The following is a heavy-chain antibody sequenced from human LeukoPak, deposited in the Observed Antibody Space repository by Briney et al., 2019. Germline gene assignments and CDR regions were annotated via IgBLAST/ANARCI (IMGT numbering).Heavy chain of an antibody. CDR1: GGSFSGYY. J-gene: IGHJ4*02. CDR2: INHSGST. D-gene: IGHD6-13*01. V-gene: IGHV4-34*01. CDR3: AREYSSGWYGGVLRY. Sequence: SETLSLTCAVYGGSFSGYYWSWIRQPPGKGLEWIGEINHSGSTNYNPSLKSRVTISVDTSKNQFSLKLSSVTAADTAVYYCAREYSSGWYGGVLRYWGQGTLVTVSS.